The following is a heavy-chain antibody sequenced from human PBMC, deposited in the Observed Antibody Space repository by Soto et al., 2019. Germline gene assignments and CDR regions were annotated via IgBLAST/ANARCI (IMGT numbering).Heavy chain of an antibody. CDR3: AKETHSSGYGSYFDY. CDR1: VFTFSNYG. Sequence: GPLRLSCPASVFTFSNYGMHWVRQAPGKGLEWVAVISKDGSTKYDADSVKGRFTISRDNSKNTLYLQMNSLRAEDAAVYYCAKETHSSGYGSYFDYWGPGTLVSVSS. J-gene: IGHJ4*02. D-gene: IGHD3-22*01. V-gene: IGHV3-30*18. CDR2: ISKDGSTK.